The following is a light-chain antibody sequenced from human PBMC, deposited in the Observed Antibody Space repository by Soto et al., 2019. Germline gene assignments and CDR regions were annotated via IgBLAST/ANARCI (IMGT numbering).Light chain of an antibody. Sequence: QSVLTQPASVSGSPGQSVTISCTGTSSDVGNYNLVSWYQHHPGTAPKLMIYEGTKRPSGVSNRFSGSKSGNTASLPVSGLQAEDEADYYCCSYVSATKVLFGGGTKLTVL. CDR2: EGT. J-gene: IGLJ2*01. CDR1: SSDVGNYNL. V-gene: IGLV2-23*01. CDR3: CSYVSATKVL.